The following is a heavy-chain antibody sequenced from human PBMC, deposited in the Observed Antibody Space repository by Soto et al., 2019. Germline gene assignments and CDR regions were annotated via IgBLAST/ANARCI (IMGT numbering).Heavy chain of an antibody. CDR1: GFAFSSYA. D-gene: IGHD2-15*01. Sequence: GGSLRLSCAAAGFAFSSYAVTWVRQAPGKGLEWVSVSSGSVGSSYYAASVKGRFSISRDNSKNTLYLQMDSLRTEDTAMYYCAKGGGYRYGPSWWDFELWGRGTLVTVSS. J-gene: IGHJ2*01. CDR3: AKGGGYRYGPSWWDFEL. CDR2: SSGSVGSS. V-gene: IGHV3-23*01.